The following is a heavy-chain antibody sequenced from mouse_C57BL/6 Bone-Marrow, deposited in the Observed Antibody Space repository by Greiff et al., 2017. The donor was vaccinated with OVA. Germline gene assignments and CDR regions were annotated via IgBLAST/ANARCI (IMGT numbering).Heavy chain of an antibody. CDR1: GYTFTSYW. V-gene: IGHV1-50*01. Sequence: VKLQQPGAELVKPGASVKLSCKASGYTFTSYWMQWVKQRPGQGLEWIGEIDPSDSYTNYNQKFKGKATLTVDTSSSTAYMQLSSLTSEDSGVYYGARGYYGSSYGCAYWGQGTLVTVSA. D-gene: IGHD1-1*01. CDR2: IDPSDSYT. J-gene: IGHJ3*01. CDR3: ARGYYGSSYGCAY.